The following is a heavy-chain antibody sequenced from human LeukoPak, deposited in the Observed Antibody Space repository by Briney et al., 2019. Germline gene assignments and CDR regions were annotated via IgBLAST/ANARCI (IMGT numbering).Heavy chain of an antibody. Sequence: PGGSLRLSCTASGFSFNSHGMHWVRQAPGKGLEWVAVIWYEGSNKYYADSVKGRFTISRDNSKNTVDLQMNSLRAEDTAVYYCVRDYHGSGPDYWGQGTLVTVSS. D-gene: IGHD3-10*01. CDR3: VRDYHGSGPDY. CDR2: IWYEGSNK. CDR1: GFSFNSHG. J-gene: IGHJ4*02. V-gene: IGHV3-33*01.